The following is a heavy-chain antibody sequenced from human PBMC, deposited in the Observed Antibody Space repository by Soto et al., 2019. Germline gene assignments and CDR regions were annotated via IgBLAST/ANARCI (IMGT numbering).Heavy chain of an antibody. Sequence: QVQLVQSGAEVKKTGASVKVSCKVSGYTLTELSMHWVRQAPGKGLEWMGGFDPEDGETIYAQKFQGRVTMTEDTSTDTAYMELSSLRSEDTAVYYCATEKPRPYSYGKIFDYWGQGTLVTVSS. V-gene: IGHV1-24*01. J-gene: IGHJ4*02. CDR2: FDPEDGET. CDR1: GYTLTELS. D-gene: IGHD5-18*01. CDR3: ATEKPRPYSYGKIFDY.